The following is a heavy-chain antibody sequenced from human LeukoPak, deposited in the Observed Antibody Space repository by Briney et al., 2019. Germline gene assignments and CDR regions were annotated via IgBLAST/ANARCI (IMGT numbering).Heavy chain of an antibody. CDR3: AKGDYYDSSGYSDY. CDR2: ISWNSGSI. CDR1: GFTFDDYA. Sequence: GRSLGLSCAASGFTFDDYAMHWVRQAPGKGLEWVSGISWNSGSIGYADSVKGRFTISRDNAKNSLYLQMNSLRAEDTALYYCAKGDYYDSSGYSDYWGQGTLVTVSS. D-gene: IGHD3-22*01. J-gene: IGHJ4*02. V-gene: IGHV3-9*01.